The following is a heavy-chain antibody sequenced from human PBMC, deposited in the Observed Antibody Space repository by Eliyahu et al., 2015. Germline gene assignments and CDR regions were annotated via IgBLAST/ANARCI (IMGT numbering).Heavy chain of an antibody. CDR3: ARGTGSGNYYYYGMDV. CDR2: ISSSSNYI. Sequence: VQLVESGGGLVEPGGSLRLXCVASAFXXXDYSLNWVRQAPGKGLEWVSSISSSSNYIYYADSVKGRFTISRDNAKNSLYLQMNSLKTEDTAVYYCARGTGSGNYYYYGMDVWGQGTTVTVSS. J-gene: IGHJ6*02. V-gene: IGHV3-21*01. CDR1: AFXXXDYS. D-gene: IGHD6-19*01.